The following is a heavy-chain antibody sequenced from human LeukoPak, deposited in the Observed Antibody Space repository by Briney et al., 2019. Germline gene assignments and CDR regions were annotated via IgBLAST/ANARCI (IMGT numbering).Heavy chain of an antibody. CDR2: INSDVTSS. CDR1: GFTFSIYW. V-gene: IGHV3-74*01. CDR3: ARGPVYYYYMDV. Sequence: GGSLRLSCEASGFTFSIYWMHCVRQVPGQWLVCVSQINSDVTSSTYADSVKGRFTISRDNAKNTMYLQMNSLRAEDTAVYYCARGPVYYYYMDVWGKGTTVTVSS. J-gene: IGHJ6*03.